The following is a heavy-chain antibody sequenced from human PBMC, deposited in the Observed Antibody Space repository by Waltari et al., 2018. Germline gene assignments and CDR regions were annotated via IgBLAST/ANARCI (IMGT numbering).Heavy chain of an antibody. D-gene: IGHD4-17*01. Sequence: QLQLQESGPGLVTPSGPLSLTCTASAGSISTNYNWGWIRQPPGKGLEWMGNMQYRGSTFYNPSLESRVTISLDTWKNQFSLRLSSVGAADTAVYFCGRIAFGDEGGYFQYWGQGTLVTVSS. CDR2: MQYRGST. CDR1: AGSISTNYN. V-gene: IGHV4-39*01. CDR3: GRIAFGDEGGYFQY. J-gene: IGHJ1*01.